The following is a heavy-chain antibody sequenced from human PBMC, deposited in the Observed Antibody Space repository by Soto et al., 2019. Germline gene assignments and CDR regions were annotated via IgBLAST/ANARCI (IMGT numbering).Heavy chain of an antibody. CDR3: ARDRAVRDAFDI. D-gene: IGHD3-10*01. V-gene: IGHV1-46*03. Sequence: QVQLVQSGAEVKKPGASVKVSCKASGYTFTSYYMHWVRQAPGQGLEWMGIINPSGGSTSYAKKFQGRVTMTRDTSTSTVYMELSSLRSEDTAVYYCARDRAVRDAFDIWGQGTMVTVSS. CDR1: GYTFTSYY. CDR2: INPSGGST. J-gene: IGHJ3*02.